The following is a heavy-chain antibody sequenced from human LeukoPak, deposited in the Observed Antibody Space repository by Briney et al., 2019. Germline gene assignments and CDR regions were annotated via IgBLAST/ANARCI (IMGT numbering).Heavy chain of an antibody. CDR3: ARHNRYCSSTSCYPRNFDY. V-gene: IGHV5-51*01. J-gene: IGHJ4*02. CDR1: GYSFTSYW. Sequence: GESLKISCKGSGYSFTSYWIGWVRQMPGKGLEWMGIIYPGDSDTRYSPSFQGQVTISADKSISTAYLQWSSLKASDTAMYYGARHNRYCSSTSCYPRNFDYWGQGTLVTVSS. CDR2: IYPGDSDT. D-gene: IGHD2-2*01.